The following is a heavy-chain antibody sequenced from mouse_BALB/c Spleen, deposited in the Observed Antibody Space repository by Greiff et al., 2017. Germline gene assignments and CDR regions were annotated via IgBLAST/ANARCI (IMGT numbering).Heavy chain of an antibody. J-gene: IGHJ4*01. D-gene: IGHD1-1*01. CDR1: GFTFSSYA. CDR2: ISSGGST. V-gene: IGHV5-6-5*01. CDR3: ARGRYYGSSLYYYAMDY. Sequence: EVKLMESGGGLVKPGGSLKLSCAASGFTFSSYAMSWVRQTPEKRLEWVASISSGGSTYYPDSVKGRFTISRDNARNILYLQMSSLRSEDTAMYYCARGRYYGSSLYYYAMDYWGQGTSVTVSS.